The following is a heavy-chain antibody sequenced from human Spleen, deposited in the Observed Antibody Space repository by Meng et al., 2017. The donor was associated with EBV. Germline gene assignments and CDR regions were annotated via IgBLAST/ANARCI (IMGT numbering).Heavy chain of an antibody. CDR2: INHSGST. V-gene: IGHV4-34*01. D-gene: IGHD6-6*01. J-gene: IGHJ5*02. Sequence: QVQPQQWGAGLLKPSETLSLSCAVYGGSFSGYFWSWIRQPPGKGLEWIGEINHSGSTSYNPSLKSRVTISEDTSKNQFSLKLSSVTAADTAIYYCAKGKIVARSPWFDPWGQGTLVTVSS. CDR1: GGSFSGYF. CDR3: AKGKIVARSPWFDP.